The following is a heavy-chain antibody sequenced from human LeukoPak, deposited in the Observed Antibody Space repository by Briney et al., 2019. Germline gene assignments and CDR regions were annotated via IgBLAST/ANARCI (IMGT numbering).Heavy chain of an antibody. CDR1: GFTFSSYW. Sequence: PGGSLRLSCAASGFTFSSYWMHWVRQAPGKGLVWVSRINSDGSSTSYADSVKGRFTVSRDNAKNTLYLQMNSLRAEDTAVYYCARGRVGATQDYWGQGTLVTVSS. V-gene: IGHV3-74*01. D-gene: IGHD1-26*01. J-gene: IGHJ4*02. CDR3: ARGRVGATQDY. CDR2: INSDGSST.